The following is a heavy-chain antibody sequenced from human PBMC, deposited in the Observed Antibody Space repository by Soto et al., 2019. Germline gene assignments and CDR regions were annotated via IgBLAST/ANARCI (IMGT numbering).Heavy chain of an antibody. CDR1: GYTFTGYY. CDR3: ARGFYDSSGYLPPHAFDY. V-gene: IGHV1-2*04. CDR2: INPNSGGT. Sequence: ASVKVSCKASGYTFTGYYMHWVRQAPGQGLEWMGWINPNSGGTNYAQKFQGWVTMTRDTSISTAYMELSRLRSDDTAVYYCARGFYDSSGYLPPHAFDYWGQGTLVTVSS. J-gene: IGHJ4*02. D-gene: IGHD3-22*01.